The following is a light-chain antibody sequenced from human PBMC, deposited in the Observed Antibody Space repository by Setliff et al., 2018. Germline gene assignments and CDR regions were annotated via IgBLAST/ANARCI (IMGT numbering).Light chain of an antibody. Sequence: QSALTQPRSVSGSPGQSVTISCTGTSSDVGGYNYVPWYQQHPGKAPKLMIYDVSKRPSGVPDRFSGSKSGNTASRTISGLQAEDEADYYCCSYAGSYTSLYVFGTGTKVTVL. V-gene: IGLV2-11*01. CDR1: SSDVGGYNY. CDR2: DVS. CDR3: CSYAGSYTSLYV. J-gene: IGLJ1*01.